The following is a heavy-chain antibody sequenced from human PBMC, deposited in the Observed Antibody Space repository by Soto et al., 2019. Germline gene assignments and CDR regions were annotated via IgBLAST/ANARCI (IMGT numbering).Heavy chain of an antibody. J-gene: IGHJ6*01. CDR3: ARLPAGGGNNYCGRDG. CDR1: GFSFTSYW. Sequence: PGESLKISCKGSGFSFTSYWIGWVRQMPGKGLEWMGIIHPGDSNTRYSPSFQGQVTFSVDNSINTAYLQWSSLKASDTAFYYCARLPAGGGNNYCGRDGRGQRNTVTVSS. V-gene: IGHV5-51*01. D-gene: IGHD2-15*01. CDR2: IHPGDSNT.